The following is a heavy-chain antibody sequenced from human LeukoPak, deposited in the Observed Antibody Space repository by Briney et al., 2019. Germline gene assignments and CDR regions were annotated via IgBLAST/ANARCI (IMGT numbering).Heavy chain of an antibody. CDR2: IIPIFGTA. CDR1: GGTFSSYA. J-gene: IGHJ4*02. D-gene: IGHD2-2*02. CDR3: ARDADGYCSSTSCYIFDY. V-gene: IGHV1-69*13. Sequence: SVKVSCKASGGTFSSYAISWVRQAPGQGLEWMGGIIPIFGTANYAQKFQGRVTITADESTSTAYMELSSLRSEDTAVYYCARDADGYCSSTSCYIFDYWGQGTLVTVSS.